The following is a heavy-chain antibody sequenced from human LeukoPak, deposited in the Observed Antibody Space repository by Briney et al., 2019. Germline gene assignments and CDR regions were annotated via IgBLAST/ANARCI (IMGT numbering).Heavy chain of an antibody. CDR3: ARRWASVQCYDY. CDR2: IYPGDSDT. Sequence: GEALKISWKGSGYSFTSYWIGWVRQMPGEGLEWRGIIYPGDSDTRYSRSFQGQVTISAGKSTSTAYLQWRSMKASDTALYYSARRWASVQCYDYWGQGTLVTVSS. CDR1: GYSFTSYW. J-gene: IGHJ4*02. V-gene: IGHV5-51*01. D-gene: IGHD6-19*01.